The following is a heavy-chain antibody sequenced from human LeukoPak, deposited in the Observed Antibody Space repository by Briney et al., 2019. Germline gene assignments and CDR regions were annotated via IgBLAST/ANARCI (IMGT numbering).Heavy chain of an antibody. CDR3: ARAYCSSTSCYPWFDP. V-gene: IGHV4-39*07. D-gene: IGHD2-2*01. Sequence: SETLSLTCTVSGGSISSTSYYWGWIRQPPGKGLEWIASIYHSGNTYYNPSLKSQVTISVDTSKNQFSLKLSSVTAADTAVYYCARAYCSSTSCYPWFDPWGQGTLVTVSS. CDR2: IYHSGNT. J-gene: IGHJ5*02. CDR1: GGSISSTSYY.